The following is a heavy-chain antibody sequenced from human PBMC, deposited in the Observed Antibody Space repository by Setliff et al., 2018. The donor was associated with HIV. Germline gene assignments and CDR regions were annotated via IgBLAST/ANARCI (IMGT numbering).Heavy chain of an antibody. J-gene: IGHJ4*02. CDR2: IKQDGSEK. CDR3: ARDRLYYYDSSDNYFDY. V-gene: IGHV3-7*01. Sequence: PGGSLRLSCAASGFTFSLHWMSWVRQAPGKGLEWVSNIKQDGSEKSYVGSVKGRFTISRDNAKNSLYLQMNSLRAEDTAVYYCARDRLYYYDSSDNYFDYWGQGTLVTVSS. D-gene: IGHD3-22*01. CDR1: GFTFSLHW.